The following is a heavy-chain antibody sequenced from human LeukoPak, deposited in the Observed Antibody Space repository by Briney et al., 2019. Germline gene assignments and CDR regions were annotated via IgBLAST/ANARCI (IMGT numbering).Heavy chain of an antibody. J-gene: IGHJ4*02. Sequence: GGSLRLSCAASGFTFSTYWMTWVRQAPGKGLEWVANIKQDGSEKYYVDSVKGRFTISRDNAKNSLYLQMNSLRAENTAVYYCAGGRDVYRYWGQGTLVTVSS. D-gene: IGHD5-24*01. CDR3: AGGRDVYRY. CDR2: IKQDGSEK. CDR1: GFTFSTYW. V-gene: IGHV3-7*01.